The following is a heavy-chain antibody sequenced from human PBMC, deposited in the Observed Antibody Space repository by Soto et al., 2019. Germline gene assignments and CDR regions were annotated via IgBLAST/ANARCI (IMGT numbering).Heavy chain of an antibody. CDR1: GYTFTGYY. J-gene: IGHJ4*02. V-gene: IGHV1-2*04. CDR3: ARESPPSDSSGYTQYYFDY. D-gene: IGHD3-22*01. Sequence: ASVKVSCKASGYTFTGYYMHWVRQAPGQGLEWMGWINPNSGGTNYAQKFQGWVTMTRDTSISTAYMELSRLRSDDTAVYYCARESPPSDSSGYTQYYFDYWGQGTLVTVSS. CDR2: INPNSGGT.